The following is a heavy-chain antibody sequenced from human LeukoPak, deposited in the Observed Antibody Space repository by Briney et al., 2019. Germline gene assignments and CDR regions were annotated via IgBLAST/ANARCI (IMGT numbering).Heavy chain of an antibody. V-gene: IGHV1-2*02. J-gene: IGHJ4*02. Sequence: ASVKVSCKASGYTFTGYYMHWVRQAPGQGLEWMGWINPNSGGTNYAQKFQGRVTMTRDTSTSTVYMELSSLRSEDTAVYYCARDPRDGSGLFDYWGQGTLVTVSS. CDR2: INPNSGGT. D-gene: IGHD1-1*01. CDR3: ARDPRDGSGLFDY. CDR1: GYTFTGYY.